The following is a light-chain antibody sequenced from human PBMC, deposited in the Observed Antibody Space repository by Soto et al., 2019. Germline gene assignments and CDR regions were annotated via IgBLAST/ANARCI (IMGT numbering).Light chain of an antibody. CDR1: SSNIGAGYD. CDR3: QSYDTSVSGARV. CDR2: RNH. Sequence: QSVLTQPPSVSGAPGQRVTISCTGSSSNIGAGYDVHWYQQLPGTAPKLLIYRNHDRPSGVPDRFSGSKSGTSASLAITGLQADDEGDYYCQSYDTSVSGARVFGGGTKVTVL. J-gene: IGLJ3*02. V-gene: IGLV1-40*01.